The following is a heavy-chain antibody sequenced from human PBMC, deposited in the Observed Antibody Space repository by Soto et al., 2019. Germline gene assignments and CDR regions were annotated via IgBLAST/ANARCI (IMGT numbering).Heavy chain of an antibody. CDR3: ARDKVARFGELLGGMDV. CDR2: INPNSGGT. Sequence: QVQLVQSGAEVKKPGASVKVSCKASGYTFTGYYMHWVRQAPGQGLEWMGWINPNSGGTNYAQKFQGWVTMTRDTSISTAYMELSRLRSDDTAVYYCARDKVARFGELLGGMDVWGQGTTVTVSS. J-gene: IGHJ6*02. D-gene: IGHD3-10*01. V-gene: IGHV1-2*04. CDR1: GYTFTGYY.